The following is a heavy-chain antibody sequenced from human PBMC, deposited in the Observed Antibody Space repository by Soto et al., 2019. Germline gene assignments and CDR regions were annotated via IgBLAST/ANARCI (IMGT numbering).Heavy chain of an antibody. D-gene: IGHD5-12*01. CDR3: ARSGAEFDF. V-gene: IGHV3-7*05. CDR2: IKQDGSDK. Sequence: EVQLVESGGGLVQPGGSLRLSCAASGFTFNNYWMSWVRQAPGKGLEWLANIKQDGSDKYYADSVEGRFSISRDNAKNSLYLQMNSLTVEDRAVYYCARSGAEFDFWGQGTLVTVSS. CDR1: GFTFNNYW. J-gene: IGHJ4*02.